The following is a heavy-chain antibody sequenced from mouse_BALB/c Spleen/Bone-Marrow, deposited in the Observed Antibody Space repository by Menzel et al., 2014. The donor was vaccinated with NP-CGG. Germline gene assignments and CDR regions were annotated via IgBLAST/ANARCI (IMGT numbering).Heavy chain of an antibody. CDR1: GFDFSGFW. Sequence: DVMLVESGGGLVQPGRSLKLSCAASGFDFSGFWMGRVRQAPGKGLEWIGEINPDSSTINYTPSLKDRFIISRDNAKNTLYLQMSKVRSEDTALYYCARLGYYGGFAYWGQGTLVTVSA. CDR3: ARLGYYGGFAY. J-gene: IGHJ3*01. CDR2: INPDSSTI. D-gene: IGHD2-3*01. V-gene: IGHV4-1*02.